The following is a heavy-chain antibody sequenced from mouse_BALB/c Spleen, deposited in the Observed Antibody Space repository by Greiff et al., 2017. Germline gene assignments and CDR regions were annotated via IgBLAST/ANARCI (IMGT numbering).Heavy chain of an antibody. CDR2: IDPENGDT. CDR1: GFNIKDYY. V-gene: IGHV14-4*02. CDR3: NACNEYGNYLYFDY. J-gene: IGHJ2*01. Sequence: VQLQQSGAELVRPGASVKLSCTASGFNIKDYYMHWVKQRPEQGLEWIGWIDPENGDTEYAPKFQGKATMTADTSSNTAYLQLSSLTSEDTAVYYCNACNEYGNYLYFDYWGQGTTLTVSS. D-gene: IGHD2-10*02.